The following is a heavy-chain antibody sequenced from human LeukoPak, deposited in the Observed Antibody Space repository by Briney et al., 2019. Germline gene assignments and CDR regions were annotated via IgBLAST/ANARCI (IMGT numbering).Heavy chain of an antibody. J-gene: IGHJ4*02. CDR2: IGSSGGRT. CDR3: AKEDGYGAKNY. CDR1: GFTFRSYA. D-gene: IGHD4-17*01. V-gene: IGHV3-23*01. Sequence: GGSLRLSCAASGFTFRSYAMSWVRQAPGKGLEWVSAIGSSGGRTYYADSVKGRFTISRDNSKNTLYLQMNSLRAEDTAVYYCAKEDGYGAKNYWGQGTLVTVSS.